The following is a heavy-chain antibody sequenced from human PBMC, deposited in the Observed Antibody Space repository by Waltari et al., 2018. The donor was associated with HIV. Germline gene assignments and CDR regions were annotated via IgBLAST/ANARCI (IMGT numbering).Heavy chain of an antibody. CDR3: ASAAGYDDLLTGAPRSWLDS. CDR1: GGSISRGNSY. Sequence: QLQLLESGPGLVKPSATLSLTCTVSGGSISRGNSYWGWIRQPPGKGLELIGTIFYSGSTFYNPSLESRVTISLDTSKNHFSLKLSSVTAADTAVYYCASAAGYDDLLTGAPRSWLDSWGQGTLVTVSS. V-gene: IGHV4-39*07. J-gene: IGHJ5*01. CDR2: IFYSGST. D-gene: IGHD3-9*01.